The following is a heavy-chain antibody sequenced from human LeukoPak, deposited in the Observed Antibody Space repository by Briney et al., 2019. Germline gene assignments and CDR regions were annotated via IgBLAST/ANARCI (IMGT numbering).Heavy chain of an antibody. Sequence: SGPTLVKPTQTLTLTCTFSGFSLSTSGVGVGWIRQPPGKALEWLALIYWDDDKRYSPSLKSRLTITKDTSKNQVVLTMTNMNPVDTATYYCARTGYSSGWYSARFDYWGQGTLVTVSS. J-gene: IGHJ4*02. V-gene: IGHV2-5*02. CDR1: GFSLSTSGVG. D-gene: IGHD6-19*01. CDR2: IYWDDDK. CDR3: ARTGYSSGWYSARFDY.